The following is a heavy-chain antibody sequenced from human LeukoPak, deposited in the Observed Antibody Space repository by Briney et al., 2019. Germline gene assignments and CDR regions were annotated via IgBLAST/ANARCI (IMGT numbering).Heavy chain of an antibody. D-gene: IGHD4-17*01. Sequence: PRASVKVSCKASGYTFTSYGISWVRQAPGQGLEWMGWISAYNGNTNYAQKLQGRVTMTTDTSTSTAYMELRSLRSDDTAVYYCARGPYWDTVTSGLPDYWGQGTLVTVSS. V-gene: IGHV1-18*01. J-gene: IGHJ4*02. CDR3: ARGPYWDTVTSGLPDY. CDR1: GYTFTSYG. CDR2: ISAYNGNT.